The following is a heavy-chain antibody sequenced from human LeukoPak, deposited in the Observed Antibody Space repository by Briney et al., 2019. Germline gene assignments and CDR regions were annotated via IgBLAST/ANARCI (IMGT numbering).Heavy chain of an antibody. V-gene: IGHV3-48*01. Sequence: GGSLRLSCAASGFTFSSYSMNWVRQAPGKGLEWVSYISSSSSTIYYADSVKGRFTISRDNAKNSLYLQMNSLRAEDTAVYYCARDYDFWSGSYYYYYMDVWGKGTTVTVSS. CDR3: ARDYDFWSGSYYYYYMDV. CDR1: GFTFSSYS. CDR2: ISSSSSTI. D-gene: IGHD3-3*01. J-gene: IGHJ6*03.